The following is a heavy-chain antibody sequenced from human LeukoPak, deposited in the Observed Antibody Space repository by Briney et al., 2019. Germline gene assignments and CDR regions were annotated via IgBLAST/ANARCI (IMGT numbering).Heavy chain of an antibody. Sequence: GASVKVSCKASGYTFTSYYMHWVRQAPGQGLEWMGIINPSGGSTSYAQKFQGRVTMTRDTSISTAYMELSRLRSDDTAVYYCAREYSSGWNDAFDIWGQGTMVTVSS. J-gene: IGHJ3*02. CDR3: AREYSSGWNDAFDI. D-gene: IGHD6-19*01. CDR1: GYTFTSYY. CDR2: INPSGGST. V-gene: IGHV1-46*01.